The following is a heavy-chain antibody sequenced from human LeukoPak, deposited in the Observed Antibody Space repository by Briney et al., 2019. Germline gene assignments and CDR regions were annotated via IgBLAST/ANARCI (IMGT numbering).Heavy chain of an antibody. J-gene: IGHJ4*02. CDR3: AKDLLQWYKFDS. V-gene: IGHV3-30*02. CDR1: GFTFSSYG. D-gene: IGHD4-23*01. Sequence: GGSLRLSCAASGFTFSSYGIHWVRQAPGKGLEWVSFIRYDGNNQYYADSVKGRFTVSRDDSKNTVYLQMNSLRGEDTAVYYCAKDLLQWYKFDSWGQETLVTVSS. CDR2: IRYDGNNQ.